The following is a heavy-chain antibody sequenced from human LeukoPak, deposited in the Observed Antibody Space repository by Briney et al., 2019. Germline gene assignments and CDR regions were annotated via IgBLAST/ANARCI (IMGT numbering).Heavy chain of an antibody. D-gene: IGHD2-21*02. J-gene: IGHJ3*02. Sequence: GGSLRLSCAASGFTFSSYAMHWVRQAPGKGLEYVSAISSNGGSTYYANSVKGRFTISRDNSKNTLYLQMGSLRAEDMAVYYCARACNCGGDCYSRYAFDIWGQGTMVTVSS. V-gene: IGHV3-64*01. CDR2: ISSNGGST. CDR3: ARACNCGGDCYSRYAFDI. CDR1: GFTFSSYA.